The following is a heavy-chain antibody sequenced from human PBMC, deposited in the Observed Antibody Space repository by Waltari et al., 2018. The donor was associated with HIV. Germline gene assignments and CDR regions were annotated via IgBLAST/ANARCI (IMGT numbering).Heavy chain of an antibody. Sequence: EVQVLESGGALVQPGGSLRLSCAASGFTFRNYGRSGFRQAPGKGLEWVSTISGGGGRTYYADSVKGRFTVSRDNSKNTLYLQMNSLRAEDTAVYFCVKEHQYSHTWYSYYGMDVWGQGTTVTVSS. CDR3: VKEHQYSHTWYSYYGMDV. V-gene: IGHV3-23*01. CDR1: GFTFRNYG. J-gene: IGHJ6*02. CDR2: ISGGGGRT. D-gene: IGHD6-13*01.